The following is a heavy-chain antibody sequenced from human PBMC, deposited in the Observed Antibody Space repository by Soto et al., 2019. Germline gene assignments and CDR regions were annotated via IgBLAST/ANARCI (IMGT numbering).Heavy chain of an antibody. CDR3: ARVRQLVGYFYYYMDV. J-gene: IGHJ6*03. CDR1: GGTFSSYA. V-gene: IGHV1-69*05. Sequence: SVKVSCKASGGTFSSYAISWVRQAPGQGLEWMGGIIPIFGTANYAQKFQGRVTMTTDESTSTAYMELRGLRSDDTAVYYCARVRQLVGYFYYYMDVWGKGTTVTVSS. CDR2: IIPIFGTA. D-gene: IGHD6-6*01.